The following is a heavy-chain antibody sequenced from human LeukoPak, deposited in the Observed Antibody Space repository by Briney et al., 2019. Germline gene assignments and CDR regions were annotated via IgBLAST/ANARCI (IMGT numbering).Heavy chain of an antibody. CDR2: IRGKAFGGTT. Sequence: HPGGSLRLSCTASGFTLGDFAMSWFRQAPGEGLEWVGFIRGKAFGGTTEYAASVKGRSTISRDNSNNIAYLQMNSLKAEDTAVYFCARTHSSSWTSFDCWGQGSLVTVSS. V-gene: IGHV3-49*03. J-gene: IGHJ4*02. D-gene: IGHD6-13*01. CDR3: ARTHSSSWTSFDC. CDR1: GFTLGDFA.